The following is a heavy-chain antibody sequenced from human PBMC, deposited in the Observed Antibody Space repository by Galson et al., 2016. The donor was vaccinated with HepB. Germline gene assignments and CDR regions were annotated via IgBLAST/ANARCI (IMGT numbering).Heavy chain of an antibody. CDR3: ARGGRKGLWGYYFDY. Sequence: TLSLTCTVSGGSISSGGYYWSWIRQHPGKGLEWIGYIYHLGNTYFNPSLKSRVTMSIDASKNQFSLKLSSVTAADTAVYYCARGGRKGLWGYYFDYWGQGTLAPVSS. V-gene: IGHV4-31*03. CDR1: GGSISSGGYY. D-gene: IGHD5-18*01. CDR2: IYHLGNT. J-gene: IGHJ4*02.